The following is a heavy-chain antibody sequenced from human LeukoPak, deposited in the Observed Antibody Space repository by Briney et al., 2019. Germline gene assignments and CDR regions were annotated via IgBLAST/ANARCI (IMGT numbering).Heavy chain of an antibody. CDR2: IKQDGSEK. J-gene: IGHJ4*02. D-gene: IGHD5-12*01. V-gene: IGHV3-7*01. CDR3: ARGRLNY. CDR1: GFTFSNYW. Sequence: GGSLRLSCAASGFTFSNYWMAWVRQTPGKGLEWMAIIKQDGSEKYYVDSVKGRFTISRDNAKNSLYLQMNSLSAEDTAVYYCARGRLNYWGQGTLVTVSS.